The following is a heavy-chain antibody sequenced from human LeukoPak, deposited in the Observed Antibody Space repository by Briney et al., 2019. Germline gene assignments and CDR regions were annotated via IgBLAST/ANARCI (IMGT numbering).Heavy chain of an antibody. Sequence: GASVKVSCKASGGTFSSYAISWVRQAPGQGLEWMGGIIPIFGTANYAQKFQGRVTITTDESTSTAYMELSSLRSEDTAVYYCARDSPYHCSGGSCPFDYWGQGTLVTVSS. D-gene: IGHD2-15*01. CDR3: ARDSPYHCSGGSCPFDY. CDR2: IIPIFGTA. J-gene: IGHJ4*02. V-gene: IGHV1-69*05. CDR1: GGTFSSYA.